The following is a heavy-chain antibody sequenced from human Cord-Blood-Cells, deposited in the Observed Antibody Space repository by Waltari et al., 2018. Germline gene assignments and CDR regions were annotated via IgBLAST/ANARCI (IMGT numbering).Heavy chain of an antibody. Sequence: QVQLVEAGGGLVKPGGSLRLSCASPGSTLSDNYMSWTRQAPGKGLEWVSYISSSGSTIYYADSVKGRFTISRDNAKNSLYLQMNSLRAEDTAVYYCARDKAITGYFDLWGRGTLVTVSS. CDR2: ISSSGSTI. CDR3: ARDKAITGYFDL. V-gene: IGHV3-11*01. J-gene: IGHJ2*01. CDR1: GSTLSDNY. D-gene: IGHD3-10*01.